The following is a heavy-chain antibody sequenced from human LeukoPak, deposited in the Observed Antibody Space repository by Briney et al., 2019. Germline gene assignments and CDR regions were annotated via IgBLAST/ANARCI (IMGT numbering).Heavy chain of an antibody. J-gene: IGHJ4*02. Sequence: GGSLRLSCAASGFTFSSYSVNWVRQAPGKGLEWVSSISSSSSYIYYADSVKGRFTISRDNAKNSLYLQMNSLRAEDTAVYYCARGGAMADFDYWGQGTLVTVSS. CDR1: GFTFSSYS. CDR3: ARGGAMADFDY. D-gene: IGHD3-16*01. V-gene: IGHV3-21*01. CDR2: ISSSSSYI.